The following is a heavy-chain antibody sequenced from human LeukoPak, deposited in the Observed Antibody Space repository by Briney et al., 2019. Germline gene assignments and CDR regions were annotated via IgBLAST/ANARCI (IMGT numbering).Heavy chain of an antibody. CDR1: GGSISSGSYY. J-gene: IGHJ6*03. CDR2: IYTSGST. V-gene: IGHV4-61*02. D-gene: IGHD3-10*01. Sequence: SETLSLTCTVSGGSISSGSYYWSWIRQPAGKGLEWIGRIYTSGSTNYNPSLKSRVTISVDTSKNQFSLKLSSVTAADTAVYYCARDRGGSGSHNYYYYMDVWGKGTTVTISS. CDR3: ARDRGGSGSHNYYYYMDV.